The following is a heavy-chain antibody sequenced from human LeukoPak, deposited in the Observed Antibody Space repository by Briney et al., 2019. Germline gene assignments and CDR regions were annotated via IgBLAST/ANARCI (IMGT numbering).Heavy chain of an antibody. V-gene: IGHV3-30*04. Sequence: GRSLRLSCAASGFTFSSYAMHGVGQAPGKGRDGVAAISYDGSNKYSADSVKGRFTISRDNSKNTLYLQMNSLRADDTAVYYCTRGALMVRGVHAFDIWGQGTMVTVSS. J-gene: IGHJ3*02. D-gene: IGHD3-10*01. CDR2: ISYDGSNK. CDR1: GFTFSSYA. CDR3: TRGALMVRGVHAFDI.